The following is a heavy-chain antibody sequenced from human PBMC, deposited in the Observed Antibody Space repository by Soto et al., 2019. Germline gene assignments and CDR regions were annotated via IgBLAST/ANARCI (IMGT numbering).Heavy chain of an antibody. D-gene: IGHD3-3*01. V-gene: IGHV4-34*01. CDR2: INHSGST. CDR1: GGSFSGYY. CDR3: ARNRVKIFGVVIGIWNAPHRPGYYYGMDV. Sequence: SETLSLTCAVYGGSFSGYYWSWIRQPPGKGLEWIGEINHSGSTNYNPSLKSRVTISVDTSKNQFSLKLSSVTAADTAVYYCARNRVKIFGVVIGIWNAPHRPGYYYGMDVWGQGTTVTVSS. J-gene: IGHJ6*02.